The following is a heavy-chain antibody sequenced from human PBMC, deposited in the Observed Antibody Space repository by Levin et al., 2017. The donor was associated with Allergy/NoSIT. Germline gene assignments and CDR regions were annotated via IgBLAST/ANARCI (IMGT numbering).Heavy chain of an antibody. CDR2: IYSGGST. Sequence: GGSLRLSCAASGFTVSSNYMSWVRQAPGKGLEWVSVIYSGGSTYYADSVKGRFTISRDNSKNTLYLQMNSLRAEDTAVYYCATLPAHSSGYYFDYWGQGTLVTVSS. J-gene: IGHJ4*02. V-gene: IGHV3-53*01. CDR3: ATLPAHSSGYYFDY. D-gene: IGHD3-22*01. CDR1: GFTVSSNY.